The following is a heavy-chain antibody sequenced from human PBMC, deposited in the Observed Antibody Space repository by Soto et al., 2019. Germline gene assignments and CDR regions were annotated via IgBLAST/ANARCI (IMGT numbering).Heavy chain of an antibody. CDR1: GGSISSYY. CDR2: IYYSGST. J-gene: IGHJ6*03. Sequence: PSETLSLTCTVSGGSISSYYWSWIRQPPGKGLEWIGYIYYSGSTNYNPSLKSRVTISVDTSKNQFSLKLNSVTAADTAVYYCARNSDYGDLYYYYYMDVWGKGTTVTVSS. V-gene: IGHV4-59*01. CDR3: ARNSDYGDLYYYYYMDV. D-gene: IGHD4-17*01.